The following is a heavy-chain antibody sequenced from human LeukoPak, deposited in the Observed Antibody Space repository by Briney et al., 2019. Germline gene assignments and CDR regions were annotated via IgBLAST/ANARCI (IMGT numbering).Heavy chain of an antibody. D-gene: IGHD6-19*01. CDR1: GFTFSSYA. Sequence: GGSLRLSCSASGFTFSSYAMTWVRQAPGKGLEWVSAISGSGGSTYYADSVKGRFTISRDNSKNTLYLQMNSLRAEDTAVYYCAKLDRSGWYCIDNWGQGTLVTVSS. J-gene: IGHJ4*02. CDR3: AKLDRSGWYCIDN. CDR2: ISGSGGST. V-gene: IGHV3-23*01.